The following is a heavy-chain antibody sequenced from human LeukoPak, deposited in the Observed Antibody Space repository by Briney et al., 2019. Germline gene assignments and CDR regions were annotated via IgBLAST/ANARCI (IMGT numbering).Heavy chain of an antibody. Sequence: GGSLRLSCAASGFTFSDYYMSWIRQAPGKGLEWVSYISSSGSTIYYADSVKGRFTISRDNAKNSLYLQMNSLRAEDTAVYYCARGTPLWFGESNWFDPWGQGTLVTVSS. CDR2: ISSSGSTI. D-gene: IGHD3-10*01. V-gene: IGHV3-11*01. CDR1: GFTFSDYY. CDR3: ARGTPLWFGESNWFDP. J-gene: IGHJ5*02.